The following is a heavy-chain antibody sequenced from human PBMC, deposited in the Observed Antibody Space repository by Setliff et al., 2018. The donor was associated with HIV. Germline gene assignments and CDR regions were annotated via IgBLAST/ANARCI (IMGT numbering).Heavy chain of an antibody. CDR1: GGSISSSSYY. CDR3: ARGHRWLQFRKNYFDY. J-gene: IGHJ4*02. CDR2: IYYSGST. V-gene: IGHV4-39*07. D-gene: IGHD5-12*01. Sequence: SETLSLTCIVSGGSISSSSYYWGWIRQPPGNGLEWIGSIYYSGSTYYNPSLKSRVTISVDTSKTQFSLKLSSVTAADTAVYYCARGHRWLQFRKNYFDYWGQGTLVTVSS.